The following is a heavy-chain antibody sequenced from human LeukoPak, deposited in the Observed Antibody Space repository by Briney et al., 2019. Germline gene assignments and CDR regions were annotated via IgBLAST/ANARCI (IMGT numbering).Heavy chain of an antibody. CDR3: ARRIRSFVDY. J-gene: IGHJ4*02. Sequence: PSETLSLTCTLSRGSLNYYYWSWIRQPPGKGLEWIGYIYYTGSTNYNPSLKSRVTISIDTSKNQFSLKLTSVTAADTAVYYCARRIRSFVDYWGQGTLVTVSS. V-gene: IGHV4-59*01. D-gene: IGHD6-13*01. CDR1: RGSLNYYY. CDR2: IYYTGST.